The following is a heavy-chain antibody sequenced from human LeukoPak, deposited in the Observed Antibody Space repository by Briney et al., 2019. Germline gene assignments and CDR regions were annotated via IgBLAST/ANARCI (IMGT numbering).Heavy chain of an antibody. CDR2: INPNSGGT. Sequence: GSVKVSCKASGYTFTGYYMHWVRQAPGQGLEWMGWINPNSGGTNYAQKFQVWVTMTRDTSISTAYMELSRLRSDDTAVYYCAREIAAARIYAFDIWGQGTMVTVSS. V-gene: IGHV1-2*04. D-gene: IGHD6-13*01. CDR1: GYTFTGYY. CDR3: AREIAAARIYAFDI. J-gene: IGHJ3*02.